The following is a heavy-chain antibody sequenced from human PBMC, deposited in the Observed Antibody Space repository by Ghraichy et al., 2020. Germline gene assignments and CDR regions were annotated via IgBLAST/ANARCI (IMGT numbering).Heavy chain of an antibody. J-gene: IGHJ1*01. Sequence: SETLSLTRTVSGGSIDEYYWSWIRQPPGKGLEWIGYIHYSEYSAYNPSLRSRASMSVDTSRNQFSLRLTSVTAADTAVYFCARATGGGGAWNIWGQGTLVTVSS. V-gene: IGHV4-59*01. D-gene: IGHD3-16*01. CDR2: IHYSEYS. CDR1: GGSIDEYY. CDR3: ARATGGGGAWNI.